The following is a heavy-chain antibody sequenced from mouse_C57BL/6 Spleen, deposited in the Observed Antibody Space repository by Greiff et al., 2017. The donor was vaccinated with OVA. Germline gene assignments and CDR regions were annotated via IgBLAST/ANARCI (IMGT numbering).Heavy chain of an antibody. Sequence: VQLQQPGAELVKPGASVKMSCKASGYTFTSYWITWVKQRPGQGLEWIGDIYPGSGSTNYNEKFKSKATLTVDTSSSTAYMQLSSLTSEDSAVYYCARRRGGYYDYYAMDYWGQGTSVTVSS. D-gene: IGHD2-3*01. V-gene: IGHV1-55*01. CDR3: ARRRGGYYDYYAMDY. J-gene: IGHJ4*01. CDR1: GYTFTSYW. CDR2: IYPGSGST.